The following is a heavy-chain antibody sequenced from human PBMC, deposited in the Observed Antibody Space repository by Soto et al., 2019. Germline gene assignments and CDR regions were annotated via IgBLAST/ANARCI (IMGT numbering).Heavy chain of an antibody. CDR3: TRAAIKGELLDY. J-gene: IGHJ4*02. V-gene: IGHV3-33*01. CDR1: GFTFNNYG. Sequence: GGSLRVSCAAAGFTFNNYGRHWVRQAPGKGLEWVALIWHDGSNKGYADSVKGRFTISRDNSKNTVNLQMNSLRVEDTAVYYCTRAAIKGELLDYWGQGTQVTVSS. CDR2: IWHDGSNK. D-gene: IGHD1-26*01.